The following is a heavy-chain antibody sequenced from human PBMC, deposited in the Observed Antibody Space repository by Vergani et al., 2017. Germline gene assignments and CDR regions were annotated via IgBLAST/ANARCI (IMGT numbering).Heavy chain of an antibody. CDR3: AKEREDSSGYSTIGGIDD. V-gene: IGHV3-30*02. J-gene: IGHJ4*02. Sequence: QVQLVESGGGVVQPGGSLRLSCAASGFTFSSYGMHWVRQAPGTGLEWVAFIRYDGSNKYYADSVKGRFTISRDNSKNTLYLQMNSLRAEDTAVYYCAKEREDSSGYSTIGGIDDWGQGTLVTVSS. CDR2: IRYDGSNK. D-gene: IGHD3-22*01. CDR1: GFTFSSYG.